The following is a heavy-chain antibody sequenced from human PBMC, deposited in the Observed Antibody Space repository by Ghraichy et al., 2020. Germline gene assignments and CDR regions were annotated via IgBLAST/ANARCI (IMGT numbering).Heavy chain of an antibody. CDR2: INHSGST. CDR1: GGSVSGYY. D-gene: IGHD5/OR15-5a*01. CDR3: ARGVSEYYYYYMDV. V-gene: IGHV4-34*01. J-gene: IGHJ6*03. Sequence: SQTLSLTRAVSGGSVSGYYWSWIREPPGKGLEWIGEINHSGSTNYNPSLKSRVTISVDTSKNQFSLKLSSVTAADTAVYYCARGVSEYYYYYMDVWGKGTTVTVSS.